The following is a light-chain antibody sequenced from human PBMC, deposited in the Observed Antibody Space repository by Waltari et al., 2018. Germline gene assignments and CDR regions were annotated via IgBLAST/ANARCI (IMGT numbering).Light chain of an antibody. V-gene: IGLV2-14*03. J-gene: IGLJ1*01. CDR3: SAYRKGNTYV. CDR1: SNALVGHNY. CDR2: DVS. Sequence: QSALTQPPSVSGSPGQSITIPCPGTSNALVGHNYYPWYQQHPGKVPKLMIYDVSNRPSGVSDRFSGSKSGNTASLTISGLQAEDEANYYCSAYRKGNTYVFGAGTEVTVL.